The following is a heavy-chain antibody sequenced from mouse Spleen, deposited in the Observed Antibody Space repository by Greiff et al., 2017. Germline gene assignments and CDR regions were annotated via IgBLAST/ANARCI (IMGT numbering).Heavy chain of an antibody. Sequence: QVQLQQSGAELVKPGASVKLSCKASGYTFTSYWVHWVKQRPGQGLEWIGVIDPSDSYTNYNQKFKGKATLTVDTSSSTAYMQLSSLTSEDSAVYYCARSGSYYSYDLDYWGQGTSVTVSS. J-gene: IGHJ4*01. CDR1: GYTFTSYW. CDR3: ARSGSYYSYDLDY. V-gene: IGHV1-59*01. CDR2: IDPSDSYT. D-gene: IGHD2-12*01.